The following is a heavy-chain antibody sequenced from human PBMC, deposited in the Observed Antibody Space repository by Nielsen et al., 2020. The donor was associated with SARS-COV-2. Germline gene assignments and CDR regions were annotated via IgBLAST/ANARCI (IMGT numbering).Heavy chain of an antibody. CDR3: AREDIAAAGFDY. CDR2: IYYSGST. V-gene: IGHV4-61*01. J-gene: IGHJ4*02. Sequence: SETLSLTCTVPGGSVSSGSYYWSWIRQPPGKGLEWIGYIYYSGSTNYNPSLKSRVTISVDTSKNQFSLKLSSVTAADKAVYYCAREDIAAAGFDYWGQVTLVTVPS. D-gene: IGHD6-13*01. CDR1: GGSVSSGSYY.